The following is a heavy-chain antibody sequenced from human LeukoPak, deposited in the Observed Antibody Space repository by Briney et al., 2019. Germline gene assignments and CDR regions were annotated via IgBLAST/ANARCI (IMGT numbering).Heavy chain of an antibody. V-gene: IGHV3-9*01. CDR2: ISWNSGSI. J-gene: IGHJ4*02. Sequence: GGSLRLSCAASGFTFDDYAMHWVRQAPGKGLEWVSGISWNSGSIGYADSVKGRFTISRDNAKNSLYLQVNSLRAEDTALYYCAKDRLGGVVGGNYFDYWGQGTLVTVSS. CDR1: GFTFDDYA. D-gene: IGHD1-26*01. CDR3: AKDRLGGVVGGNYFDY.